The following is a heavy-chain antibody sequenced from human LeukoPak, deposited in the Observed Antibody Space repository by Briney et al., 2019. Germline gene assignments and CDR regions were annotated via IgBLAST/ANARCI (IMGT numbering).Heavy chain of an antibody. Sequence: PSETLSLTCTVSGGSISSGGYYWSWIRQHPGKGLEWFGYIYYSGSTYYNPSLKSRVTISVDTSKNQFSLKLSSVTAADTAVYYCARAAEDYTDPPMLDPWGQGTLVTVSS. D-gene: IGHD2-2*02. CDR2: IYYSGST. V-gene: IGHV4-31*03. J-gene: IGHJ5*02. CDR1: GGSISSGGYY. CDR3: ARAAEDYTDPPMLDP.